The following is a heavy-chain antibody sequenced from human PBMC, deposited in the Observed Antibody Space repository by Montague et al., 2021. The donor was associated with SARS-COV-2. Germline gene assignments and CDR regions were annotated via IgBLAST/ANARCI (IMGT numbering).Heavy chain of an antibody. V-gene: IGHV3-23*03. CDR3: AKFQWFKLGAFDI. D-gene: IGHD3-22*01. Sequence: SLRLSCAASGFTFSNYAVSWVRQAPGKGLEWVSVTYSGDSSTYYADSVKGRFTISRDNSKNTLYLQMNSLRAGDTAVYYCAKFQWFKLGAFDIWGQGTMVTVSS. CDR1: GFTFSNYA. CDR2: TYSGDSST. J-gene: IGHJ3*02.